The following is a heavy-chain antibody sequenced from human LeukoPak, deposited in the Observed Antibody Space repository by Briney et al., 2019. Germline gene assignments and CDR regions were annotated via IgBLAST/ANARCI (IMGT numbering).Heavy chain of an antibody. D-gene: IGHD3-22*01. J-gene: IGHJ3*02. CDR3: ARVPSFYDSSGYYYGAFDI. CDR2: INSDGSST. V-gene: IGHV3-74*01. Sequence: PGGSLRLSCAASGFTFSSYSMNWVRQAPGKGLVWVSRINSDGSSTSYADSVKGRFTISRDNAKNTLYLQMNSLRAEDTAVYYCARVPSFYDSSGYYYGAFDIWGQGTMVTVSS. CDR1: GFTFSSYS.